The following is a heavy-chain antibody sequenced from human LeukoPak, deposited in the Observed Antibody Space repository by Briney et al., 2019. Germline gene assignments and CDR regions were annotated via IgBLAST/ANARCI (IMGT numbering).Heavy chain of an antibody. CDR1: GFTFSSYS. D-gene: IGHD6-13*01. CDR3: ARDAENYSSSWPY. Sequence: PGGSLRLSCAASGFTFSSYSMNWVRQAPGKGLEWVSSISSSSSYIYYADSVKGRFTISRDNAKNSLYLQMNSLRAEDTAVYYCARDAENYSSSWPYWGQGTLVTVSS. V-gene: IGHV3-21*01. CDR2: ISSSSSYI. J-gene: IGHJ4*02.